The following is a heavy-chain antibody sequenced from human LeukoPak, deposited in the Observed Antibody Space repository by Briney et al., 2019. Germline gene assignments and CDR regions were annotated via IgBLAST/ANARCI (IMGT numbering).Heavy chain of an antibody. CDR2: ICYSGST. D-gene: IGHD2-2*01. J-gene: IGHJ4*02. Sequence: PSETLSLTCTVSGGSLSSGTYCWGWIRQPPGKGLEWIGDICYSGSTYYNPPLKSRVTISVDTSKNQFSLKLSSVTAADTAVYYCARPQGYQLLDFEYWGQGTLVTVSS. V-gene: IGHV4-39*01. CDR1: GGSLSSGTYC. CDR3: ARPQGYQLLDFEY.